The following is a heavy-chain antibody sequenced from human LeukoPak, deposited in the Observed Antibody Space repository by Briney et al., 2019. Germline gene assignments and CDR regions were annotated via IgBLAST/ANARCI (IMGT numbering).Heavy chain of an antibody. CDR1: GVSITTYY. J-gene: IGHJ4*02. CDR3: ATSCPSGSYGNLDS. Sequence: SETLSLTCTVSGVSITTYYWSWIRQPPGKGLEWIGFISYSGTTSYSPSLKSRVTMSVDAPKNQFSLKLSSVTAADAAVYYCATSCPSGSYGNLDSWGQGTLVSVSS. V-gene: IGHV4-59*01. D-gene: IGHD3-10*01. CDR2: ISYSGTT.